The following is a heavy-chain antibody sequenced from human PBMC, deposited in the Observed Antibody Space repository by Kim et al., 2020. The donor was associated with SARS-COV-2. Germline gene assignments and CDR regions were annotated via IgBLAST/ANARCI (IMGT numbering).Heavy chain of an antibody. D-gene: IGHD2-15*01. V-gene: IGHV1-3*01. J-gene: IGHJ6*02. CDR3: ATTYCSGGSCYHYGMDV. Sequence: FQGRVTITRDTSASTAYMELSSLRSEDTAVYYCATTYCSGGSCYHYGMDVWGQGTTVTVSS.